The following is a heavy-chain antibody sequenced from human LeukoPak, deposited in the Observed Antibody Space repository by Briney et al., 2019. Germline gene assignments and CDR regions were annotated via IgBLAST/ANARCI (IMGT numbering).Heavy chain of an antibody. CDR2: IFYNGST. CDR3: ARENEYYYYMDV. CDR1: GGSISSYY. J-gene: IGHJ6*03. Sequence: SETLSLTCTVSGGSISSYYWSWFRQPPGKGLEWIGYIFYNGSTNYNPSLKSRVTMSVDTSKNQFSLKLSSVTAADTAVYYCARENEYYYYMDVWGKGTTVTISS. V-gene: IGHV4-59*12.